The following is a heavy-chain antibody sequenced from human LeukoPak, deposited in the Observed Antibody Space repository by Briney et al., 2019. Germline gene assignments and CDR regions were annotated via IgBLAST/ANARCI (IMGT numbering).Heavy chain of an antibody. CDR1: GFTFSSYA. V-gene: IGHV3-23*01. CDR2: IIGSGGIT. Sequence: PGGSLRLSCAASGFTFSSYAMSWVRQAPGKGLEWVSAIIGSGGITYYADSGKGRSTISRDNSKNTLYLQMNSLRAEDTAVYYCPKDPVDSSRWTVYDYWGQGTLVTVSS. J-gene: IGHJ4*02. D-gene: IGHD6-13*01. CDR3: PKDPVDSSRWTVYDY.